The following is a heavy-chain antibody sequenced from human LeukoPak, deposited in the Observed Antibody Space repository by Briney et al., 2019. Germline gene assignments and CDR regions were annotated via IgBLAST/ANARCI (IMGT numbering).Heavy chain of an antibody. Sequence: GRSLRLSCAASGFTFSSYAMHWVRQAPGKGLEWVAVISYDGSNKYYADSVKGRFTISRDNSKNTLYLQMNSLRAEDTAVYYCARDGAAARLPRGYFDLWGRGTLVTVSS. CDR3: ARDGAAARLPRGYFDL. CDR1: GFTFSSYA. D-gene: IGHD6-6*01. V-gene: IGHV3-30-3*01. CDR2: ISYDGSNK. J-gene: IGHJ2*01.